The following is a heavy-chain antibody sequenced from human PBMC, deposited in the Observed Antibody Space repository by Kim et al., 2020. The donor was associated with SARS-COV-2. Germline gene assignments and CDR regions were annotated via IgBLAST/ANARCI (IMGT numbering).Heavy chain of an antibody. CDR1: GNTFSSYA. CDR3: ATSMLYGVITAFDL. J-gene: IGHJ3*01. CDR2: INTNTGNP. V-gene: IGHV7-4-1*01. D-gene: IGHD3-16*02. Sequence: ASVKVSCKTSGNTFSSYAMNWVRQAPGQGLEWMGWINTNTGNPTYAQGFTGWFVFSLDISVATTYLQIASLKSEDTAVYYCATSMLYGVITAFDLWGQGTLVTVSS.